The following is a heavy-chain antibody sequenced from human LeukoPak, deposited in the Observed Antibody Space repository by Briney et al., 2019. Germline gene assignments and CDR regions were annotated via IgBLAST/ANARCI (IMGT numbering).Heavy chain of an antibody. D-gene: IGHD6-13*01. CDR1: GFTVSNNY. CDR2: IFSGGNT. V-gene: IGHV3-66*01. CDR3: ARGGLAAAANWFDP. Sequence: GGSLRLSCAASGFTVSNNYMTWVRQAPGKGLEWVSVIFSGGNTFYADSVKGRFTISRDNSKNTLYLQMNSLRAEDTAVYYCARGGLAAAANWFDPWGQGTLVTVSS. J-gene: IGHJ5*02.